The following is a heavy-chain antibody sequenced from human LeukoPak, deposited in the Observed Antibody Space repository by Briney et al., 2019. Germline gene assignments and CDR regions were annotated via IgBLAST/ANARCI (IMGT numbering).Heavy chain of an antibody. Sequence: PSETLSLTCAVYGGSFSGYYWSWIRQPPGKGLEWIGEINHSGSTNYNPSLKSRVTISVDTSKNQFSLKLSSVTAADTAVYYCARNFNQYDNGGYYVWFDPWGQGTLVTVSS. CDR1: GGSFSGYY. J-gene: IGHJ5*02. CDR2: INHSGST. D-gene: IGHD3-22*01. CDR3: ARNFNQYDNGGYYVWFDP. V-gene: IGHV4-34*01.